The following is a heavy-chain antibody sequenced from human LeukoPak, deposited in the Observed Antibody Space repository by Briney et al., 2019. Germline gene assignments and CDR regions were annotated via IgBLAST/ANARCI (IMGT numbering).Heavy chain of an antibody. CDR2: ISGSGGST. J-gene: IGHJ5*02. CDR3: AKSPSIVVVPAANFGGWFDP. V-gene: IGHV3-23*01. D-gene: IGHD2-2*01. Sequence: GESLKISCAASGFTFSSYAMSWVRQAPGKGLEWVSAISGSGGSTYYADSVKGRFTISRDNSKNTLYLQMNSLRAEDTAVYYCAKSPSIVVVPAANFGGWFDPWGQGTLVTVSS. CDR1: GFTFSSYA.